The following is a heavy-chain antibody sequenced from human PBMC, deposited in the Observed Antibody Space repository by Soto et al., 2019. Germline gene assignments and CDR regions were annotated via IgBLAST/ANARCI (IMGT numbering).Heavy chain of an antibody. Sequence: GGSLRLSCTASGFTFSTYAMSCVRQAPGKGLDWVSTISDSGSTYYADSVKGRFTISRDNSKNTLYLEMNSLRAEDTAVYYCAKDKGGRYCSRTSCLYSFDYWGQGTLVTVSS. J-gene: IGHJ4*02. CDR1: GFTFSTYA. V-gene: IGHV3-23*01. CDR3: AKDKGGRYCSRTSCLYSFDY. CDR2: ISDSGST. D-gene: IGHD2-2*01.